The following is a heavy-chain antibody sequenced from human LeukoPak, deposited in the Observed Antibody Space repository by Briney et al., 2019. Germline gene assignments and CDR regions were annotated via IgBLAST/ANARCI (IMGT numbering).Heavy chain of an antibody. CDR3: ARGYYYDSSVAY. V-gene: IGHV3-21*01. J-gene: IGHJ4*02. CDR1: GFTFSTFG. D-gene: IGHD3-22*01. CDR2: ISHSSIYI. Sequence: EGSLRLSCAASGFTFSTFGFNWVRQAPGKGLEWVSSISHSSIYISYADSVKGRFTISRDNARNSLYLQMDSLRVEDTAVYYCARGYYYDSSVAYWGQGTLVTVSS.